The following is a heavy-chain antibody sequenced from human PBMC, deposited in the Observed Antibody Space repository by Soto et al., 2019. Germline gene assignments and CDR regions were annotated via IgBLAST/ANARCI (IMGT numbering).Heavy chain of an antibody. V-gene: IGHV4-39*01. CDR3: ASLPRGGGYLSYQYYGVDV. J-gene: IGHJ6*02. CDR1: GGSINSGAYY. Sequence: QLQLQESGPGLAKPSETLSLTCSVSGGSINSGAYYWGWIRQPPGKGLEWIGSIYYSGTTNYNPSLKSRVTVSLDTSKNKFSLKLTSLTAADTAVYYCASLPRGGGYLSYQYYGVDVWGQGTTVIVSS. CDR2: IYYSGTT. D-gene: IGHD2-15*01.